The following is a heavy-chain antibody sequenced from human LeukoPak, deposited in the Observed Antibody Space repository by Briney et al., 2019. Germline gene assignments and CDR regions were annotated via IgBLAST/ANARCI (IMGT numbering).Heavy chain of an antibody. Sequence: GGSLRLSCAASGFTFSTYAMHWVSQAPGKGLEWVAVISFDGTNEYYADSVEGRFTISKDNSRNTVYLQMNSLRPEDTAVYYCARRGSGGSWLYYFDYWGQGTLVTVS. V-gene: IGHV3-30-3*01. CDR1: GFTFSTYA. CDR3: ARRGSGGSWLYYFDY. J-gene: IGHJ4*02. CDR2: ISFDGTNE. D-gene: IGHD2-15*01.